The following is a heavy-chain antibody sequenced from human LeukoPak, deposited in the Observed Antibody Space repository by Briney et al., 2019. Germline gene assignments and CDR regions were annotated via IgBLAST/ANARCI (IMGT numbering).Heavy chain of an antibody. CDR3: ARSSLGWFDP. Sequence: GGSLRLSCAASRFIFRNFWMSWVRQAPGKGPEWVATIDQRGGDKFSVDSVKGRFIISRDNAKNSVYLQMNFLTVEDTAVYYCARSSLGWFDPWGQGTLVTVSS. D-gene: IGHD7-27*01. CDR2: IDQRGGDK. J-gene: IGHJ5*02. V-gene: IGHV3-7*01. CDR1: RFIFRNFW.